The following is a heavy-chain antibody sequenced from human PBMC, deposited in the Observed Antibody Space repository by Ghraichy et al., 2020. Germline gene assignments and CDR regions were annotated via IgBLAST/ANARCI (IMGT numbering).Heavy chain of an antibody. J-gene: IGHJ4*02. CDR2: IYYSGST. CDR1: GGSISSSSYY. D-gene: IGHD6-19*01. Sequence: SETLSLTCTVSGGSISSSSYYWGWIRQPPGKGLEWIGSIYYSGSTYYNPSLKSRVTISVDTSKNQFSLKLSSVTAADTAVYYCARLGGEAVAGSPAHDYWGQGTLVTVSS. CDR3: ARLGGEAVAGSPAHDY. V-gene: IGHV4-39*07.